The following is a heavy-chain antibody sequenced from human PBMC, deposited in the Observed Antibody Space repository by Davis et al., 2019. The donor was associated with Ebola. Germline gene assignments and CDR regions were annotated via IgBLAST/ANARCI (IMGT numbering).Heavy chain of an antibody. V-gene: IGHV1-46*01. CDR2: INPSGGST. CDR1: GYTFTSYY. J-gene: IGHJ4*02. Sequence: ASVKVSCKASGYTFTSYYMHWVRQAPGQGLEWMGIINPSGGSTSYAQKFQGRVTMTRDKSTSTAYMELSSLRSEDTAVYYCAKKLHIAARPYFDYWGQGTLVTVSS. D-gene: IGHD6-6*01. CDR3: AKKLHIAARPYFDY.